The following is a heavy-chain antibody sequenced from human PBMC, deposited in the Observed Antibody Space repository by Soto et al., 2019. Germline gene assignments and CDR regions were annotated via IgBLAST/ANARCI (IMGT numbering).Heavy chain of an antibody. CDR3: VRDVVFASGHSNWFDP. Sequence: QVHLQESGPGLVKPSETLSLTCTVSGGSISSYYWSWIRQPAGQGLEWIGRINNSGRTNYNPSLRSRVTMSVDTSKNQFSLKLTSVTAADTAMYYCVRDVVFASGHSNWFDPWGQGTLVTVSS. CDR2: INNSGRT. J-gene: IGHJ5*02. D-gene: IGHD3-10*01. CDR1: GGSISSYY. V-gene: IGHV4-4*07.